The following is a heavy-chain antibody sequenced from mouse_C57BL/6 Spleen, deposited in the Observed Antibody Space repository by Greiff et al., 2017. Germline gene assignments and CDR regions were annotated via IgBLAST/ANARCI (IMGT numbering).Heavy chain of an antibody. Sequence: VQLQQSGAELVKPGASVKMSCKASGYTFTEYTIHWVKQRPGQGLEWIGWFYPGSGSTKYNEKFKDKATLTADKSSSTVYMELSRLTSEDSAVYVCARLEERGGYTNPFAYWGQGTLVTVSA. CDR1: GYTFTEYT. CDR3: ARLEERGGYTNPFAY. J-gene: IGHJ3*01. V-gene: IGHV1-62-2*01. CDR2: FYPGSGST. D-gene: IGHD1-2*01.